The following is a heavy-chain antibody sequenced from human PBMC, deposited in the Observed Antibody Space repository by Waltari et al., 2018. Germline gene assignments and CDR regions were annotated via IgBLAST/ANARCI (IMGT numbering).Heavy chain of an antibody. J-gene: IGHJ4*02. CDR1: GFTFDQYA. D-gene: IGHD6-19*01. Sequence: EVQLVESGGGSVQPGGSLRLSCAASGFTFDQYAMHWVRQVPGKGREWGLGISWNSGSVDYADSVKGRFTISRDNAKNSVHLQMYNLRTEDTGLYYCAKDNEQWPHAFDHWGQGTPVTVSS. CDR2: ISWNSGSV. CDR3: AKDNEQWPHAFDH. V-gene: IGHV3-9*01.